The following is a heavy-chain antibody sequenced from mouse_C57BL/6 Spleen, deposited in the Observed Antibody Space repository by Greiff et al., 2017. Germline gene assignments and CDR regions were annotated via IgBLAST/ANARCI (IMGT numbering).Heavy chain of an antibody. CDR3: ARDYHWDGGLFDY. CDR1: GYAFSSYW. V-gene: IGHV1-80*01. CDR2: IYPGDGDT. J-gene: IGHJ2*01. Sequence: QVQLKQSGAELVKPGASVKISCKASGYAFSSYWMNWVKQRPGKGLEWIGQIYPGDGDTNYNGKFKGKATLTADKSSSTAYMQLSSLTSEDSAVYFCARDYHWDGGLFDYRGQGTTLTVSS. D-gene: IGHD4-1*01.